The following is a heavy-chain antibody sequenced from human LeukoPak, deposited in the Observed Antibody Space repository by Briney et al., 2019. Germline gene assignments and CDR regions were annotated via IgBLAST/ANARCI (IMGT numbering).Heavy chain of an antibody. Sequence: GGSLRLSCAASGFTFSIYEMNWVRQAPGKWLEWVSYISGSSRTIFYADSVKGRFTISRDNTKNSLYLQMNSLRAEDTAVYFCARDSVAVAGSDAFDIWGQGTMVSVSS. CDR2: ISGSSRTI. D-gene: IGHD6-19*01. J-gene: IGHJ3*02. CDR1: GFTFSIYE. CDR3: ARDSVAVAGSDAFDI. V-gene: IGHV3-48*03.